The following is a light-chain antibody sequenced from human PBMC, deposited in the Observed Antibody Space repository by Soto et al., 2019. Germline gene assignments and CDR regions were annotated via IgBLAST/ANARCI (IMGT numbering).Light chain of an antibody. J-gene: IGKJ4*01. CDR1: QSVLYSSNNKNY. Sequence: DIVMTQSPDSLAVYLGARATINCKSSQSVLYSSNNKNYLAWYQQKPGQPPKLLIYCASTRESGVPDRFSGSGSGTDFTLTISSLQAEDVAVYYCQQYYSTPLTFGGGTKVEIK. CDR3: QQYYSTPLT. V-gene: IGKV4-1*01. CDR2: CAS.